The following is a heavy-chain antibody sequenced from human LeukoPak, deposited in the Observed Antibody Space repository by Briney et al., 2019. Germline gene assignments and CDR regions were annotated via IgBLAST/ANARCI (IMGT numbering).Heavy chain of an antibody. CDR1: GFTFSSYW. V-gene: IGHV3-7*03. Sequence: GGSLRLSCAASGFTFSSYWMSWVRQAPGKGLEWVANIKQDGSEKYYVDSVKGRFTISRDNAKNSLYLQMNSLRAEGTAVYYCARDVRGRYFDWFFDYWGQGTLVTVSS. J-gene: IGHJ4*02. CDR2: IKQDGSEK. D-gene: IGHD3-9*01. CDR3: ARDVRGRYFDWFFDY.